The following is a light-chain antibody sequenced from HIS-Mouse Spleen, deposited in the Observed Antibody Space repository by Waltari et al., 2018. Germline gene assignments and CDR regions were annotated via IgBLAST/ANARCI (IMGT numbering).Light chain of an antibody. V-gene: IGLV2-14*01. J-gene: IGLJ3*02. CDR1: SSDVGGYHY. CDR3: SSYTSSSTLV. Sequence: QSALTQPASVSGSPGQSITISCTGTSSDVGGYHYVSWYQQHPGKAPNLMIYEVINRPSGVSNRFSGSKSGNTASLTISGLQAEDEADYYCSSYTSSSTLVFGGGTKLTVL. CDR2: EVI.